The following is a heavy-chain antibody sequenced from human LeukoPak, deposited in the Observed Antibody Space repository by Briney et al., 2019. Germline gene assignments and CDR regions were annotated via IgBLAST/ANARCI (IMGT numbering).Heavy chain of an antibody. CDR1: GFTFSSYG. CDR3: VKLGGYGSGSYYNDLPFDY. V-gene: IGHV3-33*06. D-gene: IGHD3-10*01. Sequence: GGSLRLSCAASGFTFSSYGMHWVRQAPGKGLEWVAVIWYDGSNKYYADSVKGRFTISRDNSKNTLYLQMNSLRAEDTAVYYCVKLGGYGSGSYYNDLPFDYWGQGTLVTVSS. J-gene: IGHJ4*02. CDR2: IWYDGSNK.